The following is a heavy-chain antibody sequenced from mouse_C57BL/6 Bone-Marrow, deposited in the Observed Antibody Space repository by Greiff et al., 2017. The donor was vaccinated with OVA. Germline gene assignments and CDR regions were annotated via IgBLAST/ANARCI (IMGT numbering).Heavy chain of an antibody. CDR3: ARDSSPPYFDY. D-gene: IGHD1-1*01. CDR2: ISDGGSYT. Sequence: EVMLVESGGGLVKPGGSLKLSCAASGFTFSSYAMSWVRQTPEKRLEWVATISDGGSYTYYPDNVKGRFTISRDNAKNNLYLQMSHLKSEDTAMYYCARDSSPPYFDYWGQGTTLTVSS. J-gene: IGHJ2*01. V-gene: IGHV5-4*01. CDR1: GFTFSSYA.